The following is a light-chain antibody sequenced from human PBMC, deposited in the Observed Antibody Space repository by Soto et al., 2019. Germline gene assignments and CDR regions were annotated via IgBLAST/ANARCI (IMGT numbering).Light chain of an antibody. J-gene: IGLJ2*01. CDR1: SSDVGSYNR. CDR3: SSYTSSTTVV. CDR2: EVS. V-gene: IGLV2-18*02. Sequence: QPVLTQPPSVSGSPGQSVTISCTGTSSDVGSYNRVSWHQQPPGTAPKLLIYEVSNRPSGVPDRFSASKSGNTASLTISGLQAEDEADYYCSSYTSSTTVVFGGGTKLTVL.